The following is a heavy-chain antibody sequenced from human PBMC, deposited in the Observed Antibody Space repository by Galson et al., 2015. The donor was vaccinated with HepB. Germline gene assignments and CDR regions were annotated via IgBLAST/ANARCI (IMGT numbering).Heavy chain of an antibody. J-gene: IGHJ4*02. CDR3: ARGGRWESYPTPFDY. Sequence: SVKVSCKASGYTFTSYGISWVRQAPGQGLEWMGWISASNSNTNYAHKLQGRVTMTTDTSTSTAYIELRSLGSDDTAVYYCARGGRWESYPTPFDYWGQGTLVTVSS. V-gene: IGHV1-18*01. D-gene: IGHD1-26*01. CDR1: GYTFTSYG. CDR2: ISASNSNT.